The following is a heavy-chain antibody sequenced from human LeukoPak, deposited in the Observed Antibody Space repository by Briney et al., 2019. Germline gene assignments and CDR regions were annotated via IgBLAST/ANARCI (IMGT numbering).Heavy chain of an antibody. D-gene: IGHD3-10*01. CDR1: GFTFSSYW. Sequence: GGSLRLSCAASGFTFSSYWMHWVRQAPGKGLVWVSRINSDGSSTSYADSVKGRFTISRDNAKNTLYLQMNSLRVEDTAVYYCARERDYYGSGTQGVDYWGQGTLVTVYS. J-gene: IGHJ4*02. V-gene: IGHV3-74*01. CDR3: ARERDYYGSGTQGVDY. CDR2: INSDGSST.